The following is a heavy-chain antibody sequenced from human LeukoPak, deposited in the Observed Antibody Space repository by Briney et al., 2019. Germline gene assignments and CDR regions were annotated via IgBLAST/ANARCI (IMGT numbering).Heavy chain of an antibody. J-gene: IGHJ4*02. V-gene: IGHV3-23*01. D-gene: IGHD3-10*01. CDR2: ISSSSKSV. CDR1: GSSFSNFG. Sequence: GGSLRLSCTATGSSFSNFGMAWVRQAPGQGLEWVSTISSSSKSVYQADSVKGRFTISRDNSRNTLYLQMSSLRAEDTAVYYCAKDVYGSGSYSFDYWGQGTLVTVSS. CDR3: AKDVYGSGSYSFDY.